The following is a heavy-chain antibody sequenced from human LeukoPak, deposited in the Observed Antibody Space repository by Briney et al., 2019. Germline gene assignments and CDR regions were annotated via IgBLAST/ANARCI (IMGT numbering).Heavy chain of an antibody. CDR2: IYHSGST. J-gene: IGHJ4*02. V-gene: IGHV4-38-2*02. D-gene: IGHD3-22*01. CDR1: GYSISSGYY. Sequence: PSQTLSLTCTVSGYSISSGYYWGWIRQPPGKGLEWIGSIYHSGSTYYNPSLKSRVTISVDTSKNQFSLKLSSVTAADTAVYYCAREVLLYYYDSSGYFDYWGQGTLVTVSS. CDR3: AREVLLYYYDSSGYFDY.